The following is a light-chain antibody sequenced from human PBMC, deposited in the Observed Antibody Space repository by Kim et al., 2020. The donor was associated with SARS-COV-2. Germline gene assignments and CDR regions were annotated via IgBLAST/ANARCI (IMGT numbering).Light chain of an antibody. V-gene: IGLV3-1*01. CDR1: KLGDKY. J-gene: IGLJ2*01. CDR2: QDT. CDR3: QAWDSSTGV. Sequence: VAPGKTASITCAGDKLGDKYACWYQQKPGQSPVLVIYQDTKRPSGIPERFSGSNSGNTATLTISGTQAMDEADYYCQAWDSSTGVFGGGTQLTVL.